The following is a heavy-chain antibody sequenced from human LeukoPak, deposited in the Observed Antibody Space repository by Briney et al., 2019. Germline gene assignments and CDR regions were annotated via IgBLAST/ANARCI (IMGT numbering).Heavy chain of an antibody. Sequence: GGSLRLSCAASGFTFSSYSMNWVRQAPGKGLEWVSCISSSSGYIYYADSVKGRFTISRDNAKNSLYLQMNTLRAEDTAVYYCARDPGYGSDLYFDLWGRGTLVTVSS. CDR2: ISSSSGYI. J-gene: IGHJ2*01. V-gene: IGHV3-21*01. CDR3: ARDPGYGSDLYFDL. CDR1: GFTFSSYS. D-gene: IGHD3-10*01.